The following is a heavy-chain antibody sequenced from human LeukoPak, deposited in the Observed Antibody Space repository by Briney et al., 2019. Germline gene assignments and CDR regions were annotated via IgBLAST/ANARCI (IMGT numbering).Heavy chain of an antibody. CDR1: GFTVSSYY. CDR3: AKAPVTTCRGAFCYPFDY. D-gene: IGHD2-15*01. Sequence: GGSLRLSCAASGFTVSSYYMSWVRQAPGKGLEWVSAISDTGNTYHADSVKGRFTISRDSSKNTLFLQMNRLRPEDAAVYYCAKAPVTTCRGAFCYPFDYWGLGTLVTVSS. CDR2: ISDTGNT. J-gene: IGHJ4*02. V-gene: IGHV3-53*01.